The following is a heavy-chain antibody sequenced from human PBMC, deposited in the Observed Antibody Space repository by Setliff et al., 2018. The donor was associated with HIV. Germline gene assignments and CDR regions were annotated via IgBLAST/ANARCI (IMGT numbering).Heavy chain of an antibody. Sequence: SETLSLTCTVSGGSISSGGPGYYWGWVRQPPGGGLEWIGSVYYSGSTYYNPSLKSRVTISVDTSKNQFSLKLSSVTAADTAVYYCARDFKRYNSPCRFDPWGPGTLVTVSS. D-gene: IGHD5-12*01. V-gene: IGHV4-39*02. CDR2: VYYSGST. CDR3: ARDFKRYNSPCRFDP. CDR1: GGSISSGGPGYY. J-gene: IGHJ5*02.